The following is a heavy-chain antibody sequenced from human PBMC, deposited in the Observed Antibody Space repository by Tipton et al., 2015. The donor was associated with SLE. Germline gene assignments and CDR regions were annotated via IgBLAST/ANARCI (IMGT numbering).Heavy chain of an antibody. D-gene: IGHD1-26*01. J-gene: IGHJ4*02. CDR2: INHSGGT. V-gene: IGHV4-34*01. Sequence: AGLVKPSETLSLTCTVSGGSISTYYWSWIRQPPGKGLEWIGEINHSGGTNYNPSLKSRVTISVDTSKNQFSLKLSSVTAADTAVYYCARGPAGGGSYGASCFDYWGQGTLVTVSS. CDR3: ARGPAGGGSYGASCFDY. CDR1: GGSISTYY.